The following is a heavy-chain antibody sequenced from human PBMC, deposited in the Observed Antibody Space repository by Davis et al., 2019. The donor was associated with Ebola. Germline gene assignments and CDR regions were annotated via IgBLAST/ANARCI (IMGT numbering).Heavy chain of an antibody. CDR1: GYSFTSYW. V-gene: IGHV5-51*01. Sequence: GESLKISCKCSGYSFTSYWISWVRQMPGKGLEWVGIIYPRDSDTRYSPSFQGQVTISADMSISTAYLQWSSLKASDTAMYYCATTGGDYFDHWGQGALVTVSS. D-gene: IGHD2-8*02. J-gene: IGHJ4*02. CDR2: IYPRDSDT. CDR3: ATTGGDYFDH.